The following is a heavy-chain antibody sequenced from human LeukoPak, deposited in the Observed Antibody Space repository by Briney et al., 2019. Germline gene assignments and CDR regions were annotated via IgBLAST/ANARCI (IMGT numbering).Heavy chain of an antibody. V-gene: IGHV4-39*07. CDR3: ARIMTTVTTGYWFDP. CDR2: IYTSGST. Sequence: SETLSLTCTVSGGSISSSSYYWGWIRQPPGKGLEWIGSIYTSGSTNYNPSLKSRVTMSVDTSKNQFSLKLSSVTAADTAVYYCARIMTTVTTGYWFDPWGQGTLVTVSS. CDR1: GGSISSSSYY. D-gene: IGHD4-11*01. J-gene: IGHJ5*02.